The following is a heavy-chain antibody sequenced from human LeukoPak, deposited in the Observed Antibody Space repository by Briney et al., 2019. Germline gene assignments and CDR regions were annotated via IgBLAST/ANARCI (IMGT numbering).Heavy chain of an antibody. CDR2: IHSDGTT. CDR3: VREGTPGRQFFDL. J-gene: IGHJ2*01. D-gene: IGHD6-19*01. V-gene: IGHV3-53*01. Sequence: PGGSLRLSCAASGFTFTNAWMSWVRQAPGKGLEWVSVIHSDGTTYYADSERGRFTISTDNFKNSLFLQMNSMGADDTAVYYCVREGTPGRQFFDLWGRGTLVTVSS. CDR1: GFTFTNAW.